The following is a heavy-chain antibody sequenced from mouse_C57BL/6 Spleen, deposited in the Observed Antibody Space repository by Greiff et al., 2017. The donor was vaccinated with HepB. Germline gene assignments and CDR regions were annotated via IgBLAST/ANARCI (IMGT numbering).Heavy chain of an antibody. CDR3: ARSWDYDEGPFAY. J-gene: IGHJ3*01. Sequence: VQLQQSGTELVKPGASVKLSCKASGYTFTSYWMHWVKQRPGQGLEWIGNINPSNGGTNYNEKFKSKATLTVDKSSSTAYMQLSSLTSEDSAVYYCARSWDYDEGPFAYWGQGTLVTVSA. CDR2: INPSNGGT. D-gene: IGHD2-4*01. V-gene: IGHV1-53*01. CDR1: GYTFTSYW.